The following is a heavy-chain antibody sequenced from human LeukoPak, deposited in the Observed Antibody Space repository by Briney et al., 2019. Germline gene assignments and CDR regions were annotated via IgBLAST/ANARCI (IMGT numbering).Heavy chain of an antibody. D-gene: IGHD6-13*01. Sequence: GGSLRLSCTASGFIFSGSWMAWIRQAPGKGLEWVAIIKKDGSEKYYVDSMKGRFTISRDNAKNSLYLQMNSLRAEDTAVYYCARAIAAADCYWGQGTLVTVSS. CDR1: GFIFSGSW. CDR2: IKKDGSEK. V-gene: IGHV3-7*03. CDR3: ARAIAAADCY. J-gene: IGHJ4*02.